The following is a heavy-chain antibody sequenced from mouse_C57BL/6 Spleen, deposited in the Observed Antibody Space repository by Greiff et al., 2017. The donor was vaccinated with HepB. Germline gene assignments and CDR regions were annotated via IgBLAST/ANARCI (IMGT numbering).Heavy chain of an antibody. CDR2: INPNNGGT. V-gene: IGHV1-22*01. CDR3: GGARRYYYDNSSFDY. Sequence: EVQLQQSGPELVKPGASVKMSCKASGYTFTDYNMHWVKQSHGKSLEWIGYINPNNGGTSYNQKFKGKATMTVNKSSSTAYMELRSLTSEDSAVYYCGGARRYYYDNSSFDYWGQGTSLTVSS. J-gene: IGHJ2*02. D-gene: IGHD1-1*01. CDR1: GYTFTDYN.